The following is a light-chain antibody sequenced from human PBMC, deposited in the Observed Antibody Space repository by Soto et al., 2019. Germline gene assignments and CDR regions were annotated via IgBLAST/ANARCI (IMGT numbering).Light chain of an antibody. CDR2: KAS. J-gene: IGKJ2*01. Sequence: DIQMTQSPSTLSASVGDRVTLTCRASQSVSDWLAWYQQKPGKAPKLLIYKASNLESGVLSRFSGSGSGTEFTLTISSLQPDDSATYYCQQYNTFSPYTFGQGTKLEIK. CDR1: QSVSDW. V-gene: IGKV1-5*03. CDR3: QQYNTFSPYT.